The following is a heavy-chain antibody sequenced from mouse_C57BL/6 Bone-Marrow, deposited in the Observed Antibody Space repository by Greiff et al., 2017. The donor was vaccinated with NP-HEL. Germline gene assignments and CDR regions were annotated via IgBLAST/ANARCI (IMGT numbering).Heavy chain of an antibody. D-gene: IGHD1-1*01. Sequence: VQLQQSGAELARPGASVKLSFTSYGISWVKQRTGQGLEWIGEIYPRSGNTYYNEKFKGKATLTADKSSSTAYMELRSLTSEDSAVYFCARSITTVVYWYFDVWGTGTTVTVSS. CDR3: ARSITTVVYWYFDV. CDR1: TSYG. V-gene: IGHV1-81*01. J-gene: IGHJ1*03. CDR2: IYPRSGNT.